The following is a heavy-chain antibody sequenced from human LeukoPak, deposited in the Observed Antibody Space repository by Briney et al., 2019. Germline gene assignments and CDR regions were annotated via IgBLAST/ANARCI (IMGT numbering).Heavy chain of an antibody. CDR2: IYHSGST. CDR1: GGSISSGGYS. Sequence: SETLSLTCAVSGGSISSGGYSWSWIRQPPGKGLEWIGYIYHSGSTYYNPSLKSRVTISVDRSKNQFSLKLSSVTAADTAVYYCARAGGCSSTSCYWGNDAFDIWGQGTMVTVSS. V-gene: IGHV4-30-2*01. J-gene: IGHJ3*02. CDR3: ARAGGCSSTSCYWGNDAFDI. D-gene: IGHD2-2*01.